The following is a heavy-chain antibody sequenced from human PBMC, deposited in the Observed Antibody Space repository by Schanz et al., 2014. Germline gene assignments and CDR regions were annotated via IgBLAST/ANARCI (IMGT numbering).Heavy chain of an antibody. CDR3: ATWRSSESGGYGQFDY. D-gene: IGHD3-22*01. Sequence: QVQLQESGPGLVKPSETLSLTCTVSGASISFYYWTWIRQPAGKGLEWIGRIYSSGSISYNPSLKSRVPMERGRTDTRFSLKLTSVPAADTAVYYCATWRSSESGGYGQFDYWGQGTLVTVSS. CDR2: IYSSGSI. V-gene: IGHV4-4*07. J-gene: IGHJ4*02. CDR1: GASISFYY.